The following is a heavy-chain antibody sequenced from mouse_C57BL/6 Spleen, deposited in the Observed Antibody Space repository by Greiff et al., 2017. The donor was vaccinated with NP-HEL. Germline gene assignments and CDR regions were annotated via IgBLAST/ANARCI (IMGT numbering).Heavy chain of an antibody. Sequence: EVMLVESGGGLVQPGGSLSLSCAASGSTFTDYYMSWVRQPPGKALEWLGFIRNKANGYTTEYSASVKGRFTISSDNSQCTLYLQLNAVSADDVATYYCARYDGDDAMEYWGQGTSVTVSS. D-gene: IGHD3-3*01. V-gene: IGHV7-3*01. CDR1: GSTFTDYY. CDR2: IRNKANGYTT. CDR3: ARYDGDDAMEY. J-gene: IGHJ4*01.